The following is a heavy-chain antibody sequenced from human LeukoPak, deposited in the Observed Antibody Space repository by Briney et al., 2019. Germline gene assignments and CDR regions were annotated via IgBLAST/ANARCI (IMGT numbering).Heavy chain of an antibody. CDR1: GFNFNEYY. CDR3: ARDSEWLRLLTTPYSFDY. Sequence: KSGGSLRLSCAASGFNFNEYYMTWIRQTPGKGLEWLADISTSGNNRYYADSVKGRFATSRDNAKNSLYLQMDSLRAEDTAVYYCARDSEWLRLLTTPYSFDYWGQGTLVTVSS. D-gene: IGHD5-12*01. J-gene: IGHJ4*02. CDR2: ISTSGNNR. V-gene: IGHV3-11*01.